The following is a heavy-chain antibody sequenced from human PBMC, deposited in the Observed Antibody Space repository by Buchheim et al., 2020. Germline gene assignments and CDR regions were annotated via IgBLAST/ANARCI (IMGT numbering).Heavy chain of an antibody. CDR1: GSSISSSNW. J-gene: IGHJ6*02. Sequence: QVQLQESGPGLVKPSGTLSLTCAVSGSSISSSNWWSWVRQPPGTGLEWIGEIYHSGSTNYNPSLKSRITISVDKSKNQFSLKLSSVTAADTAVYYCARGAVQQLVPEDSRDYYYGMDVWGQGTT. CDR3: ARGAVQQLVPEDSRDYYYGMDV. CDR2: IYHSGST. D-gene: IGHD6-13*01. V-gene: IGHV4-4*02.